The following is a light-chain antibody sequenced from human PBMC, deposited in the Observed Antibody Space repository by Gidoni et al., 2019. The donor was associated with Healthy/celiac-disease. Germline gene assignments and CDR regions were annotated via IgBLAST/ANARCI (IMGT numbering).Light chain of an antibody. CDR3: QSYDSSLSGYVV. CDR2: GNS. J-gene: IGLJ2*01. Sequence: QSVLPQPPSVSVAPGQRVTISCTGSSSNSGAGYDVHWYQQLPGTAPKLLIYGNSNRPSGVPDRFSGSKSGTSASLAITGRQAEDEADYYCQSYDSSLSGYVVFGGGTKLTVL. CDR1: SSNSGAGYD. V-gene: IGLV1-40*01.